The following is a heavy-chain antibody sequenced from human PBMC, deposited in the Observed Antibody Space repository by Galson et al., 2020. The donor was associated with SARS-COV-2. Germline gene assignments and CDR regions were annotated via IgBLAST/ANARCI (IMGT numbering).Heavy chain of an antibody. V-gene: IGHV4-38-2*02. D-gene: IGHD1-26*01. CDR2: IYHSGST. CDR3: ARGASGSYGYYYYMDV. Sequence: SETLSLTCTVSGYSISSGYYWGWIRQPPGKGLEWIGSIYHSGSTYYNPSLKSRVTISVDTSKNQFSLKLSSVTAADTAVYYCARGASGSYGYYYYMDVWGKGTTVTVSS. J-gene: IGHJ6*03. CDR1: GYSISSGYY.